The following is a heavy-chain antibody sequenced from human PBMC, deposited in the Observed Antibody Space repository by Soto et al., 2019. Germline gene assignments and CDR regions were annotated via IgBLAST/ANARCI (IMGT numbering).Heavy chain of an antibody. V-gene: IGHV1-8*01. CDR2: MNPNSGNT. CDR3: AREKSSGYYYEY. D-gene: IGHD3-22*01. Sequence: QVQLVQSGAEVKKPGASVKVSCKASGYTFTSYDINWVRQAPGQGLEWMGWMNPNSGNTAYAQKFQCRVTLTRNTAISTAYMELSSLRPEDTAVYYCAREKSSGYYYEYWGQGTLVTVSS. CDR1: GYTFTSYD. J-gene: IGHJ4*02.